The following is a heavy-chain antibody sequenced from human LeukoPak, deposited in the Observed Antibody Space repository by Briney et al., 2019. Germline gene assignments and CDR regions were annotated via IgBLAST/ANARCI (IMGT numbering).Heavy chain of an antibody. CDR3: AREEWELLTVAFDI. CDR2: ISNSGDTT. CDR1: GFTFSNYA. Sequence: PGGSLRLSCAASGFTFSNYAMYWVRQAPGKGLEWVSVISNSGDTTYYADSVKGRFTISRDNSKNTLYLQMNSLRAEDTAVYYCAREEWELLTVAFDIWGQGTMVTVSS. D-gene: IGHD1-26*01. V-gene: IGHV3-23*01. J-gene: IGHJ3*02.